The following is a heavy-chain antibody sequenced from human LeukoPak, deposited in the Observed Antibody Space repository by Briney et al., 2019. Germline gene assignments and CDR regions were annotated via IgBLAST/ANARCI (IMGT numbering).Heavy chain of an antibody. CDR1: GYTFTGYY. D-gene: IGHD3-22*01. CDR3: ARGRYYYDSSAYYFDY. Sequence: GASVKVSCKASGYTFTGYYMHCVRQAPGQGLEWMVWINPNSGGTNYAQKFQGRVTMTRDTSISTAYMELSRLRSDDTAVYYCARGRYYYDSSAYYFDYWGQGTLVTVAS. CDR2: INPNSGGT. V-gene: IGHV1-2*02. J-gene: IGHJ4*02.